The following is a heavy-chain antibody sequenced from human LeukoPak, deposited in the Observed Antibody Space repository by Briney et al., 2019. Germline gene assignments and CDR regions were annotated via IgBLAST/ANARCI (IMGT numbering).Heavy chain of an antibody. CDR2: ISSSSSTI. V-gene: IGHV3-48*01. CDR1: GFTFSSYS. Sequence: GSLRLSCAASGFTFSSYSMNWVRQAPGKGLEWVSYISSSSSTISYADSVKGRFTCSRDNAKNSLYLQMSSLRAEDTAVYYCARVPTHYGMDVWGQGTTVTVSS. D-gene: IGHD2-15*01. CDR3: ARVPTHYGMDV. J-gene: IGHJ6*02.